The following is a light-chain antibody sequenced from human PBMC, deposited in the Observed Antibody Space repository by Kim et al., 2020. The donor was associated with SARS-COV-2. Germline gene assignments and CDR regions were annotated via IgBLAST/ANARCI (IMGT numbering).Light chain of an antibody. CDR2: QDS. Sequence: YELTQPPSVSVSPGQTASITCSGDKLGDKYACWYQQKPGQSPVLVIYQDSKRPSGIPERFSGSNSGNTATLTISGTQAMDEADYYCQAWDSSTNYVFGTGTKVTVL. CDR3: QAWDSSTNYV. CDR1: KLGDKY. V-gene: IGLV3-1*01. J-gene: IGLJ1*01.